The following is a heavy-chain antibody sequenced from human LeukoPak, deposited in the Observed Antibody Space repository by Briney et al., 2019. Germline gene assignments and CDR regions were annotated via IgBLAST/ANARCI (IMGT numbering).Heavy chain of an antibody. Sequence: ASVKVSCKASGYTFTSYDINWVRQATGQGLEWMGWMNPNSGNTGYAQKFQGRVTITRNTSISTAYMELSSLRSEDTAVYYCAVTYYYDSSGYYPLDYWGQGTLVTVSS. CDR3: AVTYYYDSSGYYPLDY. J-gene: IGHJ4*02. D-gene: IGHD3-22*01. V-gene: IGHV1-8*03. CDR2: MNPNSGNT. CDR1: GYTFTSYD.